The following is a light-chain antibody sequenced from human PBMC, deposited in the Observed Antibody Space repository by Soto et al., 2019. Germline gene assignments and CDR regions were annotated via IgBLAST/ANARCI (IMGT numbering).Light chain of an antibody. J-gene: IGKJ3*01. CDR3: QQYSAWPLI. Sequence: PGERATLSCRASQSVWSHLAWYQQKPGQAPRLLIYAASTRASGIEARFSGSGSGTEFTLTISSLQSEDSAVYYCQQYSAWPLIFGPGTTVDIK. CDR1: QSVWSH. CDR2: AAS. V-gene: IGKV3-15*01.